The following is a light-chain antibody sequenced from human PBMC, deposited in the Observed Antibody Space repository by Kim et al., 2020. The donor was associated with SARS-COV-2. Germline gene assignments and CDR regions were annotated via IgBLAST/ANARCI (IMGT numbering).Light chain of an antibody. Sequence: LGQTVRITCQGDSLRSYYASWYQHKPGQAPVLVIYGKNNRPSGIPDRFSGSSSGNTASLTITGAQAEDEADYYCNSRDSSGNHYVFGTGTKVTVL. CDR3: NSRDSSGNHYV. CDR1: SLRSYY. CDR2: GKN. J-gene: IGLJ1*01. V-gene: IGLV3-19*01.